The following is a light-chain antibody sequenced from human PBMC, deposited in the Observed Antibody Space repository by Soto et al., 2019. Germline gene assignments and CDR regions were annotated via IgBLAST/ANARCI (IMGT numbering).Light chain of an antibody. J-gene: IGKJ5*01. Sequence: EIVMTQTPATLSASPGESTTLSCRASQSVNHNLAWYHQKPGQPPRLLIYGASSRAPGVPARFSGSGTGTDFTLTISSLQSEDFGVYYCHQYNNWPPNTFGQGTRLEIK. CDR2: GAS. CDR3: HQYNNWPPNT. V-gene: IGKV3-15*01. CDR1: QSVNHN.